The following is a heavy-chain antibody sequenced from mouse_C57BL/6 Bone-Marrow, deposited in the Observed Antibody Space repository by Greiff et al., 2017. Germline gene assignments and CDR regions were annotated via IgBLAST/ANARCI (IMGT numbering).Heavy chain of an antibody. Sequence: QVQLQQPGAELVKPGASVKLSCKASGYTFTSYWMHWVKQRPGQGLEWIGMIHPNSGSTNYNEKFKSKATLTVDKSSSTAYMQLSSLTSEGSAVYYCARKGIWYFDVWGTGTTVTVSS. CDR1: GYTFTSYW. J-gene: IGHJ1*03. CDR3: ARKGIWYFDV. CDR2: IHPNSGST. V-gene: IGHV1-64*01.